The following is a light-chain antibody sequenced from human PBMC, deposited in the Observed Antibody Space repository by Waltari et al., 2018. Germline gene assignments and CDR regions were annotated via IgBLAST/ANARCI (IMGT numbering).Light chain of an antibody. CDR1: SSDVGGYNY. Sequence: QSALTQPASVSGSPGQSLTISCTGTSSDVGGYNYASWYQQHPGKAPKLMIYEVNNRPSGVSNRFSGSKSGNTASLTISGLQAEDEADYYCSSYTSSSTLVFGGGTKLTVL. CDR3: SSYTSSSTLV. CDR2: EVN. V-gene: IGLV2-14*01. J-gene: IGLJ2*01.